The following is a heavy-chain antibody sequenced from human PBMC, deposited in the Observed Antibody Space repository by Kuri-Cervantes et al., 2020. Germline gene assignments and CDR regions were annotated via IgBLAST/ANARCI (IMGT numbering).Heavy chain of an antibody. J-gene: IGHJ4*02. Sequence: GESLKISCAASGFTFSSYSMNWVRQAPGKGLEWVSYISSSSSTIYYADSVKGRFTISRDNAKNSLYLQMNSLRAEDTAVYYCAGSGYDYYFDYWGQGTLVTVSS. CDR3: AGSGYDYYFDY. D-gene: IGHD5-12*01. V-gene: IGHV3-48*04. CDR1: GFTFSSYS. CDR2: ISSSSSTI.